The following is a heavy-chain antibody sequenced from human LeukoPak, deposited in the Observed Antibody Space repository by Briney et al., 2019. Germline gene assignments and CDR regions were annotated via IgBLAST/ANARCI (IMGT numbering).Heavy chain of an antibody. CDR3: AKDRPKYNYDTFDAFDI. V-gene: IGHV3-23*01. Sequence: PGGSLRLSCAASGFTFSSYAMNWVRQAPGKGLEWVSVISVSGGNTYYAESVKGRFTISRDNSKNTLYLQMNSLRAEDTAVYYCAKDRPKYNYDTFDAFDIWGQGTMVTVSS. J-gene: IGHJ3*02. CDR1: GFTFSSYA. CDR2: ISVSGGNT. D-gene: IGHD3-22*01.